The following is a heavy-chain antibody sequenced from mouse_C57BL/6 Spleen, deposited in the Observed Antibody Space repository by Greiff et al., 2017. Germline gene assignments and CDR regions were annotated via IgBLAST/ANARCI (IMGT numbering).Heavy chain of an antibody. CDR2: ISSGGSYT. Sequence: EVQLQQSGGDLVKPGGSLKLSCAASGFTFSSYGMSWVRQTPDKRLEWVATISSGGSYTYYPDSVKGRFTIARDNAKNTLYLQMSSLKSEDTAMYYCARPHITTVVPMGYFDVWGTGTTVTVSS. D-gene: IGHD1-1*01. CDR3: ARPHITTVVPMGYFDV. J-gene: IGHJ1*03. V-gene: IGHV5-6*01. CDR1: GFTFSSYG.